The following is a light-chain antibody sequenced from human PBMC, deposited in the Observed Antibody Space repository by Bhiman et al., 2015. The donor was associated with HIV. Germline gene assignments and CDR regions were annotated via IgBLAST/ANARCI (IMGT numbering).Light chain of an antibody. V-gene: IGLV2-14*01. Sequence: QSALTQPASMSGSPGQSITISCTGTSSDVGTYNYVSWYQQYPGKAPKLLIYDVSKRPSGVSHRFSGSKSGDTASLTISELQAEDEADYYCSSYASSGPSHVIFGGGTRLTVL. CDR3: SSYASSGPSHVI. CDR2: DVS. CDR1: SSDVGTYNY. J-gene: IGLJ2*01.